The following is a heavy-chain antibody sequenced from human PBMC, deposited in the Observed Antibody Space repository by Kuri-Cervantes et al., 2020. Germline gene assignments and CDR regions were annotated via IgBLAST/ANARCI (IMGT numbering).Heavy chain of an antibody. CDR1: GFSLSNARMG. V-gene: IGHV2-26*01. J-gene: IGHJ6*03. Sequence: SGPTLVKPTETLTLTCTVSGFSLSNARMGVSWIRQPPGRALEWLAHIFSNDEKSYSTSLNSRLTISKDTSKSQVVLAMTNMDPVDTATYYCARILQANSKYYYYYYMDVWGKGTTVTVSS. D-gene: IGHD2/OR15-2a*01. CDR3: ARILQANSKYYYYYYMDV. CDR2: IFSNDEK.